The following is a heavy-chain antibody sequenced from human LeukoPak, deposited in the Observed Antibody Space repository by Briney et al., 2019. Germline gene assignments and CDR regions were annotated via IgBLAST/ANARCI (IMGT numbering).Heavy chain of an antibody. CDR1: GFTFSSYA. Sequence: PGGSLRLSFAASGFTFSSYAMSWVRQAPGKGLEWVSAISGSGGSTYYADSVKGRFTISRDNSKNTLYLQMNSLRAEDTAVYYCAKALSGRIAVAANDYWGQGTLVTVSS. V-gene: IGHV3-23*01. J-gene: IGHJ4*02. D-gene: IGHD6-19*01. CDR2: ISGSGGST. CDR3: AKALSGRIAVAANDY.